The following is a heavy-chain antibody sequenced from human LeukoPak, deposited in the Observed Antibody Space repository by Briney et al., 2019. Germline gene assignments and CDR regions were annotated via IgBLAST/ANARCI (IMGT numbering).Heavy chain of an antibody. Sequence: ASVKVSCKASGYTFTSYYMHWVRQAPGQGLEWMGIINPSGGSTSYAQKFQGRVTMTRDTSTSTVYMELSSLRSEDTAVYYCARVGGDFWSGYYSYYFDYWGQGTLVTVSS. CDR1: GYTFTSYY. V-gene: IGHV1-46*01. D-gene: IGHD3-3*01. CDR3: ARVGGDFWSGYYSYYFDY. J-gene: IGHJ4*02. CDR2: INPSGGST.